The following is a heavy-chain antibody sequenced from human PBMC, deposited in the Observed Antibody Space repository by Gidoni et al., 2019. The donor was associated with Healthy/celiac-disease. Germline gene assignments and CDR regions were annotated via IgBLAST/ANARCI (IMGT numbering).Heavy chain of an antibody. D-gene: IGHD3-3*01. J-gene: IGHJ4*02. CDR2: FDPEDGET. Sequence: QVQLVQSGAEVTKPGASVQVSCKVSGYTLTELSMHWVRQAPGKGLEWMGGFDPEDGETIYAQKFQGRVTMTEDTSTDTAYMELSSLRSEDTAVYYCATTPLSIFGVVITYYFDYWGQGTLVTVSS. CDR3: ATTPLSIFGVVITYYFDY. V-gene: IGHV1-24*01. CDR1: GYTLTELS.